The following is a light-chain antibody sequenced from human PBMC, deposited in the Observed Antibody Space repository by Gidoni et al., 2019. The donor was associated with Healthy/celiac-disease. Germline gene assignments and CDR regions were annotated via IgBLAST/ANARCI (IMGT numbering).Light chain of an antibody. V-gene: IGKV1-5*03. CDR3: QQYNSHSPLFT. CDR1: QSISSW. Sequence: DIQMTQSPSTLSASVGDRVTITCRASQSISSWLAWYQQKPGKAPKLLIYKASSLESGVPSRFSGRESGTEFTLTISSLQPDDFATYYCQQYNSHSPLFTFCPGTKVDIK. J-gene: IGKJ3*01. CDR2: KAS.